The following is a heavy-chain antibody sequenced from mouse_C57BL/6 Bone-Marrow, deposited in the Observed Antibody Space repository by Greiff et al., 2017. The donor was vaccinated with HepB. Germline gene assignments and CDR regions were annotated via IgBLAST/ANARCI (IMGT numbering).Heavy chain of an antibody. CDR2: IYPGDGDT. Sequence: VQLKETGAELVKPGASVKISCKASGYAFSSYWMNWVKQRPGKGLEWIGQIYPGDGDTNYNGKFKGKATLTADKSSSTAYMQLSSLTSEDSAVYFCARYGNYVFYFDYWGQGTTLTVSS. J-gene: IGHJ2*01. D-gene: IGHD2-1*01. V-gene: IGHV1-80*01. CDR1: GYAFSSYW. CDR3: ARYGNYVFYFDY.